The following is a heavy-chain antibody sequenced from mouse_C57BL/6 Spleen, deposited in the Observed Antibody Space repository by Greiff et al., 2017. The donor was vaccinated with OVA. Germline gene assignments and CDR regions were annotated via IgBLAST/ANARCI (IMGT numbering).Heavy chain of an antibody. D-gene: IGHD1-1*01. V-gene: IGHV5-17*01. CDR3: ARSYYYGSSGTAY. J-gene: IGHJ3*01. CDR1: GFTFSDYG. CDR2: ISSGSSTI. Sequence: VQLQESGGGLVKPGGSLKLSCAASGFTFSDYGMHWVRQAPEKGLEWVAYISSGSSTIYSADTVKGRFTISRDNAKNTLFLQMTSLRSEDTAMYYCARSYYYGSSGTAYWGQGTLVTVSA.